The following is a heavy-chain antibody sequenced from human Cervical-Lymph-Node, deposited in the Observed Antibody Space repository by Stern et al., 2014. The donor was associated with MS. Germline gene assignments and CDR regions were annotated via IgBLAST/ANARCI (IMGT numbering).Heavy chain of an antibody. CDR1: GYTFTSYA. CDR3: AREGGDGYNSGFDY. J-gene: IGHJ4*02. D-gene: IGHD5-24*01. V-gene: IGHV1-3*01. CDR2: INAGNGNT. Sequence: QVQLVQSGAEVKKPGASVKVSCKASGYTFTSYAMHWVRQAPGQRLEWMGWINAGNGNTKYSQKFQGRVTITRDTSASTAYMELSSLRSEDTAVYYCAREGGDGYNSGFDYWGQGTLVTVSS.